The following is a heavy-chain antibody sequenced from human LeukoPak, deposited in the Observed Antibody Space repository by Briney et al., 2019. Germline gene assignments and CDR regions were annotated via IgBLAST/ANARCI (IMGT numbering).Heavy chain of an antibody. CDR2: IYTSGST. V-gene: IGHV4-4*07. J-gene: IGHJ5*02. D-gene: IGHD3-22*01. CDR1: GGSFSGYY. CDR3: ARDFYYYDSSGYYNWFDP. Sequence: PSETLSLTCAVYGGSFSGYYWSWIRQPAGKGLEWIGRIYTSGSTNYNPSLKSRVTMSVDTSKNQFSLKLSPVTAADTAVYYCARDFYYYDSSGYYNWFDPWGQGTLVTVSS.